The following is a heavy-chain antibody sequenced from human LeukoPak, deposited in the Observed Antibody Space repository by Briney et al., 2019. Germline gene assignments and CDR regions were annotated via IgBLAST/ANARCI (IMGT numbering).Heavy chain of an antibody. CDR3: ARARGVRDYYFDY. Sequence: SVKVSCKASGGTFSSYAISWVRQAPGQGLEWMGRIIPIFGIANYAQKFQGRVTITADESTSTAYMELSSLRSEDTAVYYCARARGVRDYYFDYWGQGTLVTVSS. CDR1: GGTFSSYA. J-gene: IGHJ4*02. D-gene: IGHD3-10*01. CDR2: IIPIFGIA. V-gene: IGHV1-69*15.